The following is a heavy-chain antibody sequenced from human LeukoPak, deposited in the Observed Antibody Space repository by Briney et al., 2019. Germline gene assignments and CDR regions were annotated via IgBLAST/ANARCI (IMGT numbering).Heavy chain of an antibody. CDR1: GPSISGSNYY. CDR3: ARQDIDIVATRTFDY. D-gene: IGHD5-12*01. Sequence: SSETLSLTCTVSGPSISGSNYYWDWIRQPPGKGLEWVGSFHYSGSTNNNPSPKSRVTISVDTSKNQFSLNLRSVTAADTAVYYCARQDIDIVATRTFDYWGQGVLVTVSS. V-gene: IGHV4-39*01. CDR2: FHYSGST. J-gene: IGHJ4*02.